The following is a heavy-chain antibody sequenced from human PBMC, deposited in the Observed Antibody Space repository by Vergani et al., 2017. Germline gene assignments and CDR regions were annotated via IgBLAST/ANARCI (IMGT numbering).Heavy chain of an antibody. CDR2: IYSTGST. Sequence: QVQLQESGPGLVKPSQTLSLTCSVSGDSISSGVYYWNWIRQHPGKGLDCIGYIYSTGSTHHNPSLRRRINMSVDTSKNQFSLKLNSVTAADTAMYYCARMGGYDEGDAFRIGYFDSWGPGILVTVSS. D-gene: IGHD3-22*01. J-gene: IGHJ4*02. V-gene: IGHV4-31*03. CDR3: ARMGGYDEGDAFRIGYFDS. CDR1: GDSISSGVYY.